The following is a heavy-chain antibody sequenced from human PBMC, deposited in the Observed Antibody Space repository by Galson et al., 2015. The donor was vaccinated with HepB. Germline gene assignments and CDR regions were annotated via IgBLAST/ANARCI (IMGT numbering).Heavy chain of an antibody. CDR1: GYTFTTYN. D-gene: IGHD6-13*01. CDR3: ARVGSIAGSNSFYFSMDV. Sequence: SVKVSCKASGYTFTTYNINWVRQAPGQGLEWMGRINTYSADTNYAQNLQGRVTMTTDTSTRTAYMELRSLRFDDTAVYYCARVGSIAGSNSFYFSMDVWGQGTTVTVSS. V-gene: IGHV1-18*01. J-gene: IGHJ6*02. CDR2: INTYSADT.